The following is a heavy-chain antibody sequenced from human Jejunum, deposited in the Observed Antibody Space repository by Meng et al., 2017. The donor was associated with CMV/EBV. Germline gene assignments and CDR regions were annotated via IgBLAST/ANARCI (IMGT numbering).Heavy chain of an antibody. J-gene: IGHJ4*02. Sequence: GASSSNSDYYWGWIRQSPGKGLEWIGSIYYSGNTYYNPSFKSRVTVSVETSKNQFSLRLNSVTAADTAVYYCARDMGQQLVPVSFDYWGQGTLVTVSS. CDR3: ARDMGQQLVPVSFDY. CDR2: IYYSGNT. D-gene: IGHD6-13*01. V-gene: IGHV4-39*07. CDR1: GASSSNSDYY.